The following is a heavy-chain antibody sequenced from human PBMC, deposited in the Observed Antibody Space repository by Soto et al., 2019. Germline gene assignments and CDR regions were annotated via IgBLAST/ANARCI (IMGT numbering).Heavy chain of an antibody. D-gene: IGHD3-3*01. V-gene: IGHV3-23*01. Sequence: WVRQAPGKGLEWVSTISGSGSNTYYADSVKGRFTISSDNSKNTLYLQMNSLRADDTAVYYCARIDLRGYFDDWGQGTLVTVSS. CDR2: ISGSGSNT. CDR3: ARIDLRGYFDD. J-gene: IGHJ4*02.